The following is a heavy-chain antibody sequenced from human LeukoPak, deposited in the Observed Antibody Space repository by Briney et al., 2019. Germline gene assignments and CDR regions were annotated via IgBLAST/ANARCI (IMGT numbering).Heavy chain of an antibody. CDR2: ISSSGSTI. CDR3: ARGGGIDPWAFDI. V-gene: IGHV3-48*03. J-gene: IGHJ3*02. CDR1: GFTFSSYA. Sequence: PGGSLRLSCAASGFTFSSYAMNWVRQAPGKGLEWVSYISSSGSTIYYADSVKGRFTISRDNAKNSLYLQMNSLRAEDTAVYYCARGGGIDPWAFDIWGQGTMVTVSS. D-gene: IGHD1-26*01.